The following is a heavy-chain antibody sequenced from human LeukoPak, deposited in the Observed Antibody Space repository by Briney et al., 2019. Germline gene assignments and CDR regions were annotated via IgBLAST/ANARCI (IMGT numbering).Heavy chain of an antibody. CDR2: ITGGGSGI. CDR3: AKWGDYDVLTGYYVSDY. CDR1: GFTFSNYA. V-gene: IGHV3-23*01. D-gene: IGHD3-9*01. Sequence: PGGSLRLSCAASGFTFSNYAMRRVRQAPGKGLEWVSAITGGGSGIYYADSMKSRFTISRDNSKNTLYLQINSLRAEDTAVYYCAKWGDYDVLTGYYVSDYWGQGTLVTVSS. J-gene: IGHJ4*02.